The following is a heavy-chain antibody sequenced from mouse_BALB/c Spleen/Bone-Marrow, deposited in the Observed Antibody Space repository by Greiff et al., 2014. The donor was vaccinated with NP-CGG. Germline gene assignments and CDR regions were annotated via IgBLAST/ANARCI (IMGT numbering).Heavy chain of an antibody. CDR3: ARHYYGYARESMDY. D-gene: IGHD1-2*01. CDR2: ISNGGGST. CDR1: GFTFSDYY. Sequence: EVQRVESGGGLVQPGGSLKLSCATSGFTFSDYYMYWVRQTPEKRLEWVAYISNGGGSTYYPDTVKGRFTISRDNAKNTRYLQMSRRKSEDKARYYCARHYYGYARESMDYWGQGTSVTVSS. J-gene: IGHJ4*01. V-gene: IGHV5-12*02.